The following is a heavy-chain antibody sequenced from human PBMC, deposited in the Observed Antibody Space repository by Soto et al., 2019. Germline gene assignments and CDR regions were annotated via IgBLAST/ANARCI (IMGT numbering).Heavy chain of an antibody. V-gene: IGHV3-9*01. J-gene: IGHJ6*03. CDR1: GFTFDDYA. Sequence: GGSLRLSCAASGFTFDDYAMHWVRQAPGKGLEWVSGISWNSGSIGYADSVKGRFTISRDNAKNSLYLQMNSLRAEDTALYYCAKENSYYYYMDVPGKATTVTVAS. CDR3: AKENSYYYYMDV. CDR2: ISWNSGSI.